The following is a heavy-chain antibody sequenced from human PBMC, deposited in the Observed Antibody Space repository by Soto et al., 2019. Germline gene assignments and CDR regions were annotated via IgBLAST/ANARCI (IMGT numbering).Heavy chain of an antibody. J-gene: IGHJ4*02. Sequence: QLQLQESGSGLVKPSQTLSLTCAVSGGSISSGGYSWSWIRQPPGKGLEWIGYIYHRGSTYYNPSLKTRGTISVDRSKTQFSLKLSSVTAADTAVYYCARGQVVAAQHWGQGTLVTVSS. CDR1: GGSISSGGYS. D-gene: IGHD2-15*01. CDR2: IYHRGST. CDR3: ARGQVVAAQH. V-gene: IGHV4-30-2*01.